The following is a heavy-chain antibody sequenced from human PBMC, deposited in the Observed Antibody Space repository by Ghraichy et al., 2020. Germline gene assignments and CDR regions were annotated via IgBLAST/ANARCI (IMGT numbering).Heavy chain of an antibody. V-gene: IGHV3-7*03. J-gene: IGHJ4*02. CDR2: INQDGTAK. Sequence: GGSLRLSCGASGFSFISYWMNWVRQAPGKGLEWVASINQDGTAKYYVDSVKGRFTISRDNAKNSLFLQMNSLTAEDTALYYCARPVRTNSYATVDCWGQGTLVTVSS. D-gene: IGHD1-1*01. CDR1: GFSFISYW. CDR3: ARPVRTNSYATVDC.